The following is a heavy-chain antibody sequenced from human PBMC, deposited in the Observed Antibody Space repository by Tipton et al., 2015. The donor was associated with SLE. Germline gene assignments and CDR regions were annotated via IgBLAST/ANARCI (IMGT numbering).Heavy chain of an antibody. Sequence: LRLSCAVSGYSISSGYYWGWIRQPPGKGLEWIGEINHSGSTHYNPSPKSRVTISVDTSKNQFSLKLSSVTAADTAVYYCARRSWSSGWPRGQYFQHWGQGTLVTVSS. CDR1: GYSISSGYY. CDR3: ARRSWSSGWPRGQYFQH. V-gene: IGHV4-38-2*01. CDR2: INHSGST. D-gene: IGHD6-19*01. J-gene: IGHJ1*01.